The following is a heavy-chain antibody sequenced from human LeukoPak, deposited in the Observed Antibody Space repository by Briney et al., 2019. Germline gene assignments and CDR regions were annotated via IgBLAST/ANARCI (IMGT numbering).Heavy chain of an antibody. CDR2: IWYDGSNK. Sequence: PGGSLRLSCAASGFTFSNYGMHWVRQAPGKGLEWVAVIWYDGSNKYYADSVKGRFTISRDNSKNTLYLQMNSLRAEDTAVYYCARDSPRFDPWGQGTLVTVSS. CDR3: ARDSPRFDP. J-gene: IGHJ5*02. V-gene: IGHV3-33*01. CDR1: GFTFSNYG.